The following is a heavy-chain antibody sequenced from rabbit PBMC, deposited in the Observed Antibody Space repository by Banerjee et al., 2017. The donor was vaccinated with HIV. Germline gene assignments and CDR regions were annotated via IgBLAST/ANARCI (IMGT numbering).Heavy chain of an antibody. J-gene: IGHJ4*01. CDR3: ATTYTTYGYAHNL. CDR1: SSSYY. V-gene: IGHV1S40*01. D-gene: IGHD6-1*01. CDR2: IYAGSSGRT. Sequence: SSSYYMCWVRQAPGKGLEWIACIYAGSSGRTWYASWAKGRFTISKTSSTTVTLQMTSLTAADTATYFCATTYTTYGYAHNLRGPGTLVTVS.